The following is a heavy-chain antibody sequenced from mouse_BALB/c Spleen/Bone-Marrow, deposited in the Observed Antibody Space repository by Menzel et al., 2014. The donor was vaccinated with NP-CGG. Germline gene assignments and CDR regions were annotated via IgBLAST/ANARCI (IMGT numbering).Heavy chain of an antibody. V-gene: IGHV14-3*02. J-gene: IGHJ3*01. CDR3: ASYYYGSYGFAY. D-gene: IGHD1-1*01. CDR1: GFNIKDTY. CDR2: IDPANGNT. Sequence: EVQQQQSGAELVKPGASVKLSCTASGFNIKDTYMHWVKQRPEQGLEWIGRIDPANGNTKYDPKFQGKATITADTSSNTAYLQLSSLTSEDTAVYYCASYYYGSYGFAYWGQGTLVTVSA.